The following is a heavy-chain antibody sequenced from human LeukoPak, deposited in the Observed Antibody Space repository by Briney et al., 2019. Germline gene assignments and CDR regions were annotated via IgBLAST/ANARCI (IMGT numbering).Heavy chain of an antibody. J-gene: IGHJ4*02. CDR2: IYHDERT. CDR1: GFSVSSLY. D-gene: IGHD5-24*01. V-gene: IGHV3-53*01. Sequence: PGGSLRLSCAASGFSVSSLYMSWVRQAPGKGLEWVSVIYHDERTDYADSVRGRFTISRDNSKNTLYLQMNSLRVDDTAVYYCARARRAGYSNWDYWGQGTLVTVSS. CDR3: ARARRAGYSNWDY.